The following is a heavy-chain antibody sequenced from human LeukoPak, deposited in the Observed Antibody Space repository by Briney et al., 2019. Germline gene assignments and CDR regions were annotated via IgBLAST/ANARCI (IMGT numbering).Heavy chain of an antibody. CDR3: AKDRVSGWPSGAFDI. D-gene: IGHD6-19*01. Sequence: ASVKVSCKAFGYTFTSNYMHWVRQAPGQGPEWMGVISPSGGSTTYAQKFQGRVTLTRDMSTSTDYLELSSLRAEDTAVYYCAKDRVSGWPSGAFDIWGQGTMVTVSS. V-gene: IGHV1-46*01. J-gene: IGHJ3*02. CDR2: ISPSGGST. CDR1: GYTFTSNY.